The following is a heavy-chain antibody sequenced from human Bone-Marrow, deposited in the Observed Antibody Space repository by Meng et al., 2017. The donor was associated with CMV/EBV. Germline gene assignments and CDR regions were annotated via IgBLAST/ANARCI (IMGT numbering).Heavy chain of an antibody. Sequence: GGSLRLSCAASGFTFDDYAMHWVRQAPGKGLEWVSGISWNSGSIGYADSVKGRFTISRDNAKNSLYLQMNSLRAEDTALYYCAKGEGIVVVPAVNDYWGQGTLVTVSS. V-gene: IGHV3-9*01. CDR1: GFTFDDYA. CDR3: AKGEGIVVVPAVNDY. D-gene: IGHD2-2*01. J-gene: IGHJ4*02. CDR2: ISWNSGSI.